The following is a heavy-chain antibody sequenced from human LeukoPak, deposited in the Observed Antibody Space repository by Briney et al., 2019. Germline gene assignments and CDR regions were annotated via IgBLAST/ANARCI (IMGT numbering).Heavy chain of an antibody. V-gene: IGHV1-2*02. CDR3: ARGDYYGSGSYYNLGSQEDAFDI. Sequence: ASVKVSCKASGYTFTGYYMHWVRQAPGQGLEWMGWINPDSGGTNYAQKFQGRVTMTRDTSISTAYMELSRLRSDDTAVYYCARGDYYGSGSYYNLGSQEDAFDIWDQGTMVTVSS. CDR2: INPDSGGT. J-gene: IGHJ3*02. CDR1: GYTFTGYY. D-gene: IGHD3-10*01.